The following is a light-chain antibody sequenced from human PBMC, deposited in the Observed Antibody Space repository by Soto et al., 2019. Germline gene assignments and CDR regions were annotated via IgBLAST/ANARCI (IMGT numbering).Light chain of an antibody. Sequence: DVVMTQSPLSLPVTLGQPASISCRSGQSLVYSDGNTYLTWFHQRPGQSPRRLIYEVSKRDSGVPDRLSGSESGTDFTLKISRVEAEDVGVYYCMQGTHWPITFGQGTRLEIK. CDR2: EVS. V-gene: IGKV2-30*01. CDR1: QSLVYSDGNTY. J-gene: IGKJ5*01. CDR3: MQGTHWPIT.